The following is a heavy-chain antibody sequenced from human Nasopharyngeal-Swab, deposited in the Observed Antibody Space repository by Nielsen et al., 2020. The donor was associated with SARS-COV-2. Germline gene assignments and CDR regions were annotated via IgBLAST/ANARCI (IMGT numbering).Heavy chain of an antibody. CDR3: ARDPYAYSSSWYDDSGYFDY. Sequence: GKGLEWIGRIYTSGSTNYNPSLKSRVTMSVDTSKNQFSLKLSSVTAAGTAVYYCARDPYAYSSSWYDDSGYFDYWGQGTLVTVSS. CDR2: IYTSGST. J-gene: IGHJ4*02. D-gene: IGHD6-13*01. V-gene: IGHV4-4*07.